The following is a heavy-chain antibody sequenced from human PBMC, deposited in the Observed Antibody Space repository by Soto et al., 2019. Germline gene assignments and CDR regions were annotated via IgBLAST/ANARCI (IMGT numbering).Heavy chain of an antibody. J-gene: IGHJ4*02. D-gene: IGHD2-21*02. Sequence: ASVMVSCRASAYTFTSYYIHCVRQAPGQGLEWMGIINPSGGSTSYSEKFEDRVIMTRGTSTSTTYMEQSSRRSEETAVYYCARGVVTATYYFDYWGQGTLVTVSS. V-gene: IGHV1-46*01. CDR3: ARGVVTATYYFDY. CDR2: INPSGGST. CDR1: AYTFTSYY.